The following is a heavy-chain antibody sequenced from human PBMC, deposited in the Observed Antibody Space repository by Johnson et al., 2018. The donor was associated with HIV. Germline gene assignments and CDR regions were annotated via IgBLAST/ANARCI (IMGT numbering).Heavy chain of an antibody. J-gene: IGHJ3*02. CDR3: ARASGEWDAFDI. CDR2: ISYDGSNK. Sequence: VLLVESGGGVVQPGRSLRLSCAASGFTFSSYGMHWVRQAPGKGLEWVAVISYDGSNKYYADSVKGRFTIFRDNSKNTLYLQMGSLRAEDMAVYYCARASGEWDAFDIWGQGTVVTVSS. V-gene: IGHV3-30*03. CDR1: GFTFSSYG. D-gene: IGHD3-10*01.